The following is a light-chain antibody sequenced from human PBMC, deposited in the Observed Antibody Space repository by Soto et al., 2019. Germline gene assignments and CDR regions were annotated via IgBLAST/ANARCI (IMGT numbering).Light chain of an antibody. Sequence: EIVLTQSPAALSLSPGERATLSCRASQNIGTYLVWYQQKPGQAPRLLIYDASNRATGIPVRFSGSGSGTDFALSISSLEPDDFAVYSCQQRGRFPHTFGGGTKV. CDR1: QNIGTY. CDR2: DAS. J-gene: IGKJ4*01. CDR3: QQRGRFPHT. V-gene: IGKV3-11*01.